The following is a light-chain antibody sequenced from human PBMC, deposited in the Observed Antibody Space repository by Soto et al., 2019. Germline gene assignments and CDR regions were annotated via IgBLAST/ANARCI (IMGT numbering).Light chain of an antibody. J-gene: IGLJ1*01. CDR2: DVS. CDR3: SSYTSITALV. V-gene: IGLV2-14*01. CDR1: SSDVGGYNS. Sequence: QAVLTQPASVSGSPGQSITISCTGTSSDVGGYNSVSWYQQHPGKVPKILIYDVSIRPSGVPDRFSGSKSGNTASLTISGLQAEDEADYYCSSYTSITALVFGTGTKLTVL.